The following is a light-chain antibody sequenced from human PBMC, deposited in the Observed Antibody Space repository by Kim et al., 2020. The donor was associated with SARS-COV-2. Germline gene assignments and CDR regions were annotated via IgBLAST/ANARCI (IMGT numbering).Light chain of an antibody. CDR1: QGISNY. CDR3: QQYNSHPLT. V-gene: IGKV1-33*01. CDR2: DAS. Sequence: DIQMTQSPSSLSASVGDRVTITCQASQGISNYLNWYQQKPGKAPKLLIYDASNLETGVPSRFSGSGSGTDFTFTISSLQPEDIATYYCQQYNSHPLTFGCGTKVDIK. J-gene: IGKJ3*01.